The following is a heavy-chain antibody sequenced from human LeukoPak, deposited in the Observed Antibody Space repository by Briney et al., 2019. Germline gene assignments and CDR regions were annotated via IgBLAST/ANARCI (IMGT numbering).Heavy chain of an antibody. CDR2: LYRSGST. D-gene: IGHD2-2*01. J-gene: IGHJ6*03. CDR1: GYSISSGYY. V-gene: IGHV4-38-2*02. CDR3: ARGDCSSTICYSPMDV. Sequence: SETLSLTCTVSGYSISSGYYWGWIRQPSGKGLEWIGSLYRSGSTNYNPSLKRGVTISVDTSQNQFSLKVNSVTAADTAVYYCARGDCSSTICYSPMDVWGKGTTVTVSS.